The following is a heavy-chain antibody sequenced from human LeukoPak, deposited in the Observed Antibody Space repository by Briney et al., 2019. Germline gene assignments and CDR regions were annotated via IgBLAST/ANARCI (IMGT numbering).Heavy chain of an antibody. CDR1: GGSVSSDNYY. CDR3: AREASRSSGYYSSAFVI. V-gene: IGHV4-61*01. Sequence: SETLSLTCTVSGGSVSSDNYYWSWIRQPPGKGLEWIGYIYYSGSTNYNPSLKSRVTILVDTSKNQFSLRLSSVTAADTAVYYCAREASRSSGYYSSAFVIWGQGTMVTVSS. D-gene: IGHD3-22*01. CDR2: IYYSGST. J-gene: IGHJ3*02.